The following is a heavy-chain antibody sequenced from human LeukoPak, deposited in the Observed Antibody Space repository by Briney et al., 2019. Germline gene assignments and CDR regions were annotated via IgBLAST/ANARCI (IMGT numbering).Heavy chain of an antibody. CDR2: IYHGGAI. V-gene: IGHV4-4*02. CDR3: ATYLYGDYGYYYFDY. J-gene: IGHJ4*02. D-gene: IGHD4-17*01. Sequence: SETLSLTCAVSGASITGNHWWSWARQAPGEGLEWVGEIYHGGAITYNPSLKSRVTMSVDKSKNEFSLSLRSVTAADTAVYYCATYLYGDYGYYYFDYWGPGTLVTVSA. CDR1: GASITGNHW.